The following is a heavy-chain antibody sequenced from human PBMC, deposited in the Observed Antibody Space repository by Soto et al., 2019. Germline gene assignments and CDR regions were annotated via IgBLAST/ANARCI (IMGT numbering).Heavy chain of an antibody. CDR1: GGSFSGYY. V-gene: IGHV4-34*01. D-gene: IGHD5-18*01. Sequence: SETLSLTCAVYGGSFSGYYWSWIRQPPGKGLEWIGEIDHGGSTNYNPSLESRVTISFDTSRNQFSLKLKSVTAADTAVYFCARVGGYSYHLYGMDVWGQGTTVTVSS. CDR2: IDHGGST. CDR3: ARVGGYSYHLYGMDV. J-gene: IGHJ6*02.